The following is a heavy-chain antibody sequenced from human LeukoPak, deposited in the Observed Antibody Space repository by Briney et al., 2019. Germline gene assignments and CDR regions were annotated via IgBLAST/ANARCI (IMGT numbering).Heavy chain of an antibody. CDR3: ATAPGPDFRSGSKDY. CDR2: INPNRGGT. V-gene: IGHV1-2*02. CDR1: GYTFTGYY. D-gene: IGHD3-3*01. J-gene: IGHJ4*02. Sequence: PSGKVSRKASGYTFTGYYMHWVRLAPAHGLEWVGWINPNRGGTNYAQKFQGRGTMTRATSISTAYMELSRLRSDGTAVYYCATAPGPDFRSGSKDYWGQGTLDTVSS.